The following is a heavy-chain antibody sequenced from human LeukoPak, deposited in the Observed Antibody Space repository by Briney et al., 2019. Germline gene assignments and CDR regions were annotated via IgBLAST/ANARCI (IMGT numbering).Heavy chain of an antibody. V-gene: IGHV7-4-1*02. CDR2: INTNTGNP. CDR1: GYTFTTYC. CDR3: ARDNYSHYDY. J-gene: IGHJ4*02. D-gene: IGHD5-24*01. Sequence: GASVKVSCKASGYTFTTYCVNWVRQAPGQGLEWMGLINTNTGNPTYAQGLTGRFVFSLDTSVSTAYLQISSLKAEDTAVYYCARDNYSHYDYWGQGTLVTVSS.